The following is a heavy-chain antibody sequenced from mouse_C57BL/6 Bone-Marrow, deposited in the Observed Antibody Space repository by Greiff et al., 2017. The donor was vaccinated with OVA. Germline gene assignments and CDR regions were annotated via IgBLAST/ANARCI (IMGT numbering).Heavy chain of an antibody. CDR1: GFTFSDYG. Sequence: EVKLVESGGGLVKPGGSLKLSCAASGFTFSDYGMHWVRQAPEKGLEWVAYISSGSSTIYYADTVKGRFTIYRDNAKNTLFLQMTSLRSEDTAMYYCARRDPLAYWGQGTLVTVSA. CDR3: ARRDPLAY. CDR2: ISSGSSTI. V-gene: IGHV5-17*01. J-gene: IGHJ3*01. D-gene: IGHD3-3*01.